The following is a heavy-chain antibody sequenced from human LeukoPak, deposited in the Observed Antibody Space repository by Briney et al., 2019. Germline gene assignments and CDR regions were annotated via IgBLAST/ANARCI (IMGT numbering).Heavy chain of an antibody. V-gene: IGHV3-21*01. Sequence: ETLSLTCTVSGGSISTYFWSWLRQPPGKGLEWVSSISSSSSYIYYADSVKGRFTISRDNAKNSLYLQMNSLRAEDTAVYYCARGIAAVGYFDYWGQGTLVTVSS. CDR3: ARGIAAVGYFDY. J-gene: IGHJ4*02. CDR2: ISSSSSYI. D-gene: IGHD6-13*01. CDR1: GGSISTYF.